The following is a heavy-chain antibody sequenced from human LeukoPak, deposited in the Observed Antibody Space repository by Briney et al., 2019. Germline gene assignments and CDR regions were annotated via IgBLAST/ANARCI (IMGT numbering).Heavy chain of an antibody. J-gene: IGHJ3*02. D-gene: IGHD2-21*02. CDR2: ISYDGSNK. Sequence: PGGSLRLSCAASGFTFNVYAMHWVRQAPGKGLEWVAVISYDGSNKYYADSVKGRFTISRDNSKNTLYLQMNSLRAEDTAVYYCARVLAYCGGDCSIRGAFDIWGQGTMVTVSS. CDR3: ARVLAYCGGDCSIRGAFDI. V-gene: IGHV3-30*04. CDR1: GFTFNVYA.